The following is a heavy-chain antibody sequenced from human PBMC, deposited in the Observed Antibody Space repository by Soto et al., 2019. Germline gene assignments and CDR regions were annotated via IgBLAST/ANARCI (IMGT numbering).Heavy chain of an antibody. CDR2: IIPIFGTA. V-gene: IGHV1-69*12. J-gene: IGHJ4*02. D-gene: IGHD2-15*01. CDR1: GGTFSSYA. CDR3: AREARYCSGGSCYFLPGIDY. Sequence: QVQLVQSGAEVKKPGSSVKVSCKASGGTFSSYAISWVRQAPGQGLEWMGGIIPIFGTANYAQKLQGRVPFTADESTSTAYMERSSLRTESTALYYCAREARYCSGGSCYFLPGIDYWGQGTLVTVSS.